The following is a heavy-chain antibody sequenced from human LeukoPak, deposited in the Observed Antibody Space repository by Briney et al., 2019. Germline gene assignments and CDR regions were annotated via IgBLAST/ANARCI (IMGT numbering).Heavy chain of an antibody. Sequence: GGSLRLSCAASGFTFNSYRMNWVRQAPGKGLEWVSSISSSSSYIYYADSVKGRFTISRDNAKNSLYLQMNSLRAEDTAVYYCARDIVVVGATTDYWGQGTLVTVSS. CDR3: ARDIVVVGATTDY. D-gene: IGHD1-26*01. CDR1: GFTFNSYR. J-gene: IGHJ4*02. CDR2: ISSSSSYI. V-gene: IGHV3-21*01.